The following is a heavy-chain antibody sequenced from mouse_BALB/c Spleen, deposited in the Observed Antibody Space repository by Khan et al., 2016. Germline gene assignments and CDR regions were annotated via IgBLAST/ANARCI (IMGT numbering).Heavy chain of an antibody. V-gene: IGHV14-3*02. Sequence: VQLKQSGAEVVKPGASVTLSCTASGFNIKDTYLHWVKQRPEQCLEWIVRIDPANYNTKYDPKFQGRATITADTSSNTAYLQLSSLTSEDTAVYYCAPFEYDDGLYLGPGTLVTVSA. CDR2: IDPANYNT. CDR1: GFNIKDTY. J-gene: IGHJ3*01. CDR3: APFEYDDGLY. D-gene: IGHD2-4*01.